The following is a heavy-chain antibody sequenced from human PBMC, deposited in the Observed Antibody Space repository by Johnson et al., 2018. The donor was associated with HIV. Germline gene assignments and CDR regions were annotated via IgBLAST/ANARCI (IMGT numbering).Heavy chain of an antibody. Sequence: QVQLVESGGGLVKPGGSLRLSCAASGFTFSDYYMSWIRQAPGKGLEWVSYISSSGSTIYYADSVKGRFTISRDNANNSLFLQMNSLRAEDTAVYYCAKLRWAPRAFDIWGQGTMVTVSS. CDR1: GFTFSDYY. D-gene: IGHD4-23*01. J-gene: IGHJ3*02. CDR2: ISSSGSTI. V-gene: IGHV3-11*04. CDR3: AKLRWAPRAFDI.